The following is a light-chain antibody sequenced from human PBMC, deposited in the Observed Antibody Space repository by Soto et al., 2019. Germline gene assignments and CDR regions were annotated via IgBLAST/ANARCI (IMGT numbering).Light chain of an antibody. CDR1: QSVGSN. CDR3: HQYNNCPPA. J-gene: IGKJ1*01. CDR2: GAS. V-gene: IGKV3-15*01. Sequence: ETVMTQSPATLSVSPGERATLSCRASQSVGSNLAWYKLKPGQAPRLLIYGASTRDIGTTTRFSSSGSGAEFTLTISSLQSEDFAVYCCHQYNNCPPAFGQGTNVEIK.